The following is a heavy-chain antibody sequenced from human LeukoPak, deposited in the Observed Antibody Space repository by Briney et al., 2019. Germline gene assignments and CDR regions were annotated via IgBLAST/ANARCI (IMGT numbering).Heavy chain of an antibody. J-gene: IGHJ3*02. D-gene: IGHD2-15*01. CDR1: GCSFSSYT. V-gene: IGHV3-21*01. CDR3: ARGACSGVRCYLWASDI. CDR2: ISASSTYI. Sequence: GGSLRLSCAASGCSFSSYTMSWVRQAPGKGLEWVSSISASSTYIYYADSVKGGFTISRGNAKKSLYLQMNSLRAEDTAVYYCARGACSGVRCYLWASDIWGQGTMVTVSS.